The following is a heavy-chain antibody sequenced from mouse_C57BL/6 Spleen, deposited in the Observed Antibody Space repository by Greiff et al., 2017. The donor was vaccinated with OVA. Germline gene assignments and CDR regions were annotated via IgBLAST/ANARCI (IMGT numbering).Heavy chain of an antibody. J-gene: IGHJ1*03. CDR1: GFTFSNYW. CDR2: IRLKSDNYAT. D-gene: IGHD2-4*01. V-gene: IGHV6-3*01. Sequence: EVMLVESGGGLVQPGGSMKLSCVASGFTFSNYWMNWVRQSPEKGLEWVAQIRLKSDNYATHYAESVKGRFTISRDDSKSSVYLQMNNLRAEDTGIYYCTAGNDYDWYFDVWGTGTTVTVSS. CDR3: TAGNDYDWYFDV.